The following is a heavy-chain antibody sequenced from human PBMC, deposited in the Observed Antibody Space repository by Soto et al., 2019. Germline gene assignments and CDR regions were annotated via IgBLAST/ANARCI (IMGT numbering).Heavy chain of an antibody. Sequence: QVQLQESGPGLVQPSQTLSLTCTVSGDSITAGGHYWAWIRQHPEKGLEWLGYIHYSGTTDYNPSLKSRRTVSVDTSKNQFSLSLSSVTAADTAIYYCAALTATYWNFSIWGRGTLVTVSS. J-gene: IGHJ2*01. D-gene: IGHD2-21*02. V-gene: IGHV4-31*03. CDR3: AALTATYWNFSI. CDR2: IHYSGTT. CDR1: GDSITAGGHY.